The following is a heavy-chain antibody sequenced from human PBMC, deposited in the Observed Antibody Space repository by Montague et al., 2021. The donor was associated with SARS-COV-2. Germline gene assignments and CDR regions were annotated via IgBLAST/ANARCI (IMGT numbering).Heavy chain of an antibody. CDR2: IYYSGST. D-gene: IGHD3-9*01. Sequence: SETLSLTCTVSGGSISSRSYYWGWIRQPPGKGLEWIGSIYYSGSTYYNPSLKSRVTISVDTSKNQFSLKLSSVTAADTAVYYCARQDDILTGYYYYGMDVWGQGTTVTVSS. CDR3: ARQDDILTGYYYYGMDV. V-gene: IGHV4-39*01. J-gene: IGHJ6*02. CDR1: GGSISSRSYY.